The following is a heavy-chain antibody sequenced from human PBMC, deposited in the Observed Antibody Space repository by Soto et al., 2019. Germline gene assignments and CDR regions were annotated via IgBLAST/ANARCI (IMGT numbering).Heavy chain of an antibody. CDR3: ARAHYYDSSGYYPNFDY. V-gene: IGHV1-8*01. J-gene: IGHJ4*02. D-gene: IGHD3-22*01. CDR1: GYTFTSYD. Sequence: QVQLVQSGAEVKKPGASVKVSCKASGYTFTSYDINWVRQATGQGLEWMGWMNPNSGNTGYAQKFQGRGTMTRNTSXSXXYMELSSLRSEDTAVYYCARAHYYDSSGYYPNFDYWGQGTLVTVSS. CDR2: MNPNSGNT.